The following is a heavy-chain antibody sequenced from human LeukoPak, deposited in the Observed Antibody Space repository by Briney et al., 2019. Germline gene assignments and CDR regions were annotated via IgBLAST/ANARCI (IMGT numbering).Heavy chain of an antibody. Sequence: PSETLSLTCAVYGGSFRGYYWSWIRQPPGKGLEWIGEINHSGSTNYNPSLKSRVTTSVDTSKNQSSLKLSSVTAADTAVYYCARGYSGYDYYFDYWGQGTLVTVSS. CDR1: GGSFRGYY. CDR3: ARGYSGYDYYFDY. J-gene: IGHJ4*02. V-gene: IGHV4-34*01. D-gene: IGHD5-12*01. CDR2: INHSGST.